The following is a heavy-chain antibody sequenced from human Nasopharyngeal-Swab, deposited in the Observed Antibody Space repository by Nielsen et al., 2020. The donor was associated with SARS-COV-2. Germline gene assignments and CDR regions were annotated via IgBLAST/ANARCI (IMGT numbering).Heavy chain of an antibody. V-gene: IGHV7-4-1*02. D-gene: IGHD2/OR15-2a*01. J-gene: IGHJ4*02. CDR2: INTNTGNP. CDR3: AREIIVQDFDY. Sequence: WVRQAPGQGLEWMGWINTNTGNPTYAQGFTGRFVFSLDTSVSTAYLQISSLKAEDTAVYYCAREIIVQDFDYWGQGTLVTVSS.